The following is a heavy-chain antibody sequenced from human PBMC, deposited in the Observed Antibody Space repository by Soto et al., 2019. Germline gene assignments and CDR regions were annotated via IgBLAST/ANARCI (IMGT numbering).Heavy chain of an antibody. CDR2: IWYDGSNK. CDR1: GFTFSSYG. Sequence: GGSLRLSCAASGFTFSSYGMHWVRQAPGKGLEWVAVIWYDGSNKYYADSVKGRFTISRDNSKSTLYLQMNSLRAEDTAVYYCASSDYDFWSGYWYYFDYWGQGTLVTVSS. D-gene: IGHD3-3*01. J-gene: IGHJ4*02. V-gene: IGHV3-33*01. CDR3: ASSDYDFWSGYWYYFDY.